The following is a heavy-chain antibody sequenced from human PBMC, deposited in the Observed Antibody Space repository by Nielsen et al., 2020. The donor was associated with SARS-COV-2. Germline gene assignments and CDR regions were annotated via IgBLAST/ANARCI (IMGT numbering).Heavy chain of an antibody. CDR2: IWYDGSNE. CDR3: AREGGYSYGPDRYYYGMDV. Sequence: GGSLRLSCAASGFTFSSYGMDWVRQAPGKGLEWVAVIWYDGSNEYYADSVKGRFTISRDNSKNTLYLQMNSLRAEDTAVYYCAREGGYSYGPDRYYYGMDVWGQGTTVTVSS. CDR1: GFTFSSYG. V-gene: IGHV3-33*01. J-gene: IGHJ6*02. D-gene: IGHD5-18*01.